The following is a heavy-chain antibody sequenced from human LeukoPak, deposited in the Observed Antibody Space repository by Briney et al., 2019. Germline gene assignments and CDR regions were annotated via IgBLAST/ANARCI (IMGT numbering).Heavy chain of an antibody. CDR2: VNHGGDT. CDR1: RGSISGYY. D-gene: IGHD7-27*01. V-gene: IGHV4-34*01. J-gene: IGHJ4*02. Sequence: PSETLSLTCAVSRGSISGYYWIWLRQPPGMGLEWIGDVNHGGDTNFSPPLKSRVTISLDTSNNHFSLNVTSVTAADTAYYYCARGRKLHPTMGTYYFDYWGQGALVTVSS. CDR3: ARGRKLHPTMGTYYFDY.